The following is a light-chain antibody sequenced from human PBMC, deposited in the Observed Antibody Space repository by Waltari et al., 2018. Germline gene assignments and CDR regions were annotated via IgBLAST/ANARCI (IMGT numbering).Light chain of an antibody. J-gene: IGLJ1*01. V-gene: IGLV1-40*01. Sequence: QSVLTQPPSVSGAPGQRVTISCTGSSSNNGPGSDVPWSQPRPGTAPKLLIYGNSNRPAGVPDRFSGSKSGTSASLAITGLQAEDEADYYCQSYDSSLSGSYVFGTGTKVTVL. CDR2: GNS. CDR1: SSNNGPGSD. CDR3: QSYDSSLSGSYV.